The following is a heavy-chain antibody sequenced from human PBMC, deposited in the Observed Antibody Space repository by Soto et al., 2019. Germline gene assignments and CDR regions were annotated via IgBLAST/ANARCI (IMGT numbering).Heavy chain of an antibody. CDR2: IKQDGSEK. CDR3: ATDLDYFDGSGYYYTFDY. J-gene: IGHJ4*02. V-gene: IGHV3-7*04. Sequence: QSGGSLRLSCTASGFSFSSYWMSWVRQAPGKGLEWVAKIKQDGSEKYYVDSVKGRLTISRDNAKNSMYLQMNSLRAEDTAVYYCATDLDYFDGSGYYYTFDYWGQGTLVTVSS. CDR1: GFSFSSYW. D-gene: IGHD3-22*01.